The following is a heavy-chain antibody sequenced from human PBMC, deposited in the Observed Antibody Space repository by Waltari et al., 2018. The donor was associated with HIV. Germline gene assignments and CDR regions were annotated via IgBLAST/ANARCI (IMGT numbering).Heavy chain of an antibody. V-gene: IGHV1-18*01. CDR3: ARGDSSGYHYDY. CDR1: GYTFICHG. CDR2: ISGSNGNR. J-gene: IGHJ4*02. D-gene: IGHD3-22*01. Sequence: QVQLVQSGAEVKKPGSSVKVSCMASGYTFICHGISWVQQDPGHGPEWMGWISGSNGNRNYAQKLRGRVTMTTDTSTSTAYMELRSLRSDDTAVYCCARGDSSGYHYDYWGQGTLVTGSS.